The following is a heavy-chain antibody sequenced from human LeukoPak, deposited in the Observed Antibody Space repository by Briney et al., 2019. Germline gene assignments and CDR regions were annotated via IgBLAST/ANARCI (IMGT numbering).Heavy chain of an antibody. Sequence: GGSLRLSCAASGFTFSIYWMSWGRQAPGKGLEWVANINQDGSEKYYVDSVKGRFTISRDNAKNSLYLQMNSLRAEDTAVYYCARVDWYKFDYWGQGTLVTVSS. J-gene: IGHJ4*02. CDR2: INQDGSEK. V-gene: IGHV3-7*02. CDR3: ARVDWYKFDY. CDR1: GFTFSIYW. D-gene: IGHD3-9*01.